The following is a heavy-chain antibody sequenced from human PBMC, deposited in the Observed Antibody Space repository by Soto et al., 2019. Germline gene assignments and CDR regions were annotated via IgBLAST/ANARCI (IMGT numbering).Heavy chain of an antibody. CDR1: GGSFSGYY. D-gene: IGHD2-2*01. V-gene: IGHV4-34*01. J-gene: IGHJ6*03. CDR2: INHSGST. Sequence: SETLSLTCAVYGGSFSGYYWSWIRQPPGKGLEWIGEINHSGSTNYNPSLKSRVTISVDTSKNQFSLKLSSVTAADTAVYYCARKGGYCSSTSGFYYYYYYMDVWGKGTTVTVSS. CDR3: ARKGGYCSSTSGFYYYYYYMDV.